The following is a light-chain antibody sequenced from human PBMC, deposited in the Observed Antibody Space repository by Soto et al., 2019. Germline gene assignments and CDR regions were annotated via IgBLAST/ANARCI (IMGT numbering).Light chain of an antibody. CDR2: GAS. V-gene: IGKV3-15*01. J-gene: IGKJ1*01. CDR3: QQYRSWPRT. Sequence: EIVLTQSPAALSVSPGGIATLSCRASQDVMYDLAWYQQKPGQAPRLLVYGASTRATDAPPMFRGSGSGREFSLTSSSLQSEDFATYYCQQYRSWPRTFGQGSRVEIK. CDR1: QDVMYD.